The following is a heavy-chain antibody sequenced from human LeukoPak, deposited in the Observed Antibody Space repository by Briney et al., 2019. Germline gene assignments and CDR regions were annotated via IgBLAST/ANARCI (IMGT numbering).Heavy chain of an antibody. CDR2: IRYDGSNK. V-gene: IGHV3-30*02. Sequence: GGSLRLSCAASGFTFSSYGMHWVRQAPGEGLEWVAFIRYDGSNKYYADSVKGRFTISRDNSKNTLYLQMNSLRAEDTAVYYCAKDPPTRYYFDYWGQGTPVTVSS. D-gene: IGHD3-16*02. CDR1: GFTFSSYG. CDR3: AKDPPTRYYFDY. J-gene: IGHJ4*02.